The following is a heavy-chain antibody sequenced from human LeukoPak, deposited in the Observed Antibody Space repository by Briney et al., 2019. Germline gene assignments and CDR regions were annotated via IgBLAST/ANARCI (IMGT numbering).Heavy chain of an antibody. J-gene: IGHJ4*02. Sequence: ASVKVSCKASGYTFTSYYMHWVRQAPGQGLEWMGIINPSGGSTSYAQKFQGRVTMTTDTSTSTAYMELRSLRSDDTAVYYCARDFIAGEYDSSGYYYYRGQGTLVTVSS. D-gene: IGHD3-22*01. CDR3: ARDFIAGEYDSSGYYYY. V-gene: IGHV1-46*01. CDR1: GYTFTSYY. CDR2: INPSGGST.